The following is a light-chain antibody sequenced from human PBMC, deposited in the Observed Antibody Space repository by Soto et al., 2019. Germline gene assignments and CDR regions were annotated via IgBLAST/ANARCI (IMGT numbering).Light chain of an antibody. CDR3: QQFGSSPGFT. CDR1: QSINSRY. V-gene: IGKV3-20*01. J-gene: IGKJ3*01. Sequence: EIVLKQSPGTLSLSPGERATLSCRASQSINSRYLAWYQQKPGQAPRLLLYGASSRATGIPDMFSGSGSGTDFTLTISRLEPEDFAVYYCQQFGSSPGFTFGPGTKVDIK. CDR2: GAS.